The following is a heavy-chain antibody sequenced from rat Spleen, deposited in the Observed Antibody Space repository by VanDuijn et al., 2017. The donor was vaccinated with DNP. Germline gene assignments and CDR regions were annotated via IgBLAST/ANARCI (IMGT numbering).Heavy chain of an antibody. V-gene: IGHV5S13*01. D-gene: IGHD2-1*01. CDR1: GFTFSNYG. Sequence: EVQLVESGGGLVQPGRSLKLSCAASGFTFSNYGMAWVRQAPTKGLEWVAFISTSSSTTYYRDSVRGRFTVSRDDAKSTLYLQMDSLRSEDTATYYCTRHLHTYVGSYFDYWGQGVMVTVSS. CDR2: ISTSSSTT. J-gene: IGHJ2*01. CDR3: TRHLHTYVGSYFDY.